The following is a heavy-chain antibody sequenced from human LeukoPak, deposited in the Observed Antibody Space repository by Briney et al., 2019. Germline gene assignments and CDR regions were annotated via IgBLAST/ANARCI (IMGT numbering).Heavy chain of an antibody. CDR2: IYYSGST. D-gene: IGHD5-12*01. V-gene: IGHV4-39*07. CDR3: AREGIVATTRVGWFDP. J-gene: IGHJ5*02. Sequence: SSETLSLTCTVSGGSISSSSYYWGWIRQPPGKGLEWIGSIYYSGSTYYNPSLKSRVTISVDTSKNQFSLKLSSVTAADTAVYYCAREGIVATTRVGWFDPWGQGTLVTVSS. CDR1: GGSISSSSYY.